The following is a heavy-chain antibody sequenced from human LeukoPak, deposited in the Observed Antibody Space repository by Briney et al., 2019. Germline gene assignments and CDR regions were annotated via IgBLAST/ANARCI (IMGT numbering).Heavy chain of an antibody. J-gene: IGHJ4*02. D-gene: IGHD6-19*01. CDR2: IRYDGSNK. Sequence: PGGSLRLSCAASGFTFSSYGMDWVRQAPGKGLQWVAFIRYDGSNKYYADSVKGRCTISRDNSKNTLYLQMNSLRAEDTAVYYCAKDAGKQWLAPFDYWGQGTLVTVSS. V-gene: IGHV3-30*02. CDR1: GFTFSSYG. CDR3: AKDAGKQWLAPFDY.